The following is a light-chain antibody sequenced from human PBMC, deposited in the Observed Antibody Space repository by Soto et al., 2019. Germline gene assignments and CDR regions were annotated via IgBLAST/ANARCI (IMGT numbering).Light chain of an antibody. J-gene: IGLJ1*01. V-gene: IGLV2-11*01. CDR1: SSDVGIYEY. Sequence: QSVLTQPRSVSGSPGQSVTISCTGTSSDVGIYEYVSWYQQHPGKAPKLILYDVSKWPSGVPRRFSGSKSGNTASLTISGLQAEDEADYYCSSYAGSYTYVFGSGTKVP. CDR3: SSYAGSYTYV. CDR2: DVS.